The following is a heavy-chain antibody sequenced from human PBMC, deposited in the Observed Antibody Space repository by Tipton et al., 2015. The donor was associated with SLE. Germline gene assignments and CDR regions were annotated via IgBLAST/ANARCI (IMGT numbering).Heavy chain of an antibody. V-gene: IGHV4-59*11. Sequence: TLSLTCTVSGGSISRHYWSWIRQAPGKGLEWIGYSSNSETTSYNPSLKSRVTISLDTSKNQFSLKLRSVTAADTAVYYWAGAWQGYCSGGTCYVLDYWGQGTLVTVSS. D-gene: IGHD2-15*01. CDR3: AGAWQGYCSGGTCYVLDY. CDR2: SSNSETT. CDR1: GGSISRHY. J-gene: IGHJ4*02.